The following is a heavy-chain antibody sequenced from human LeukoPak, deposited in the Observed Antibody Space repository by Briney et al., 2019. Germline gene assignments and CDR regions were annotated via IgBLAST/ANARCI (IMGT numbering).Heavy chain of an antibody. J-gene: IGHJ5*02. D-gene: IGHD2-2*01. V-gene: IGHV4-34*01. CDR2: INHSGST. CDR1: GGSFSGYY. Sequence: SETLSLTCAVYGGSFSGYYWSWIRQPPGKGLEWIGEINHSGSTNYNPSLKSRVTISVDTSKNQFSLKLSSVTAADTAVYYCARGVFIVVVPAASSRNWFDPWGQGTLATVSS. CDR3: ARGVFIVVVPAASSRNWFDP.